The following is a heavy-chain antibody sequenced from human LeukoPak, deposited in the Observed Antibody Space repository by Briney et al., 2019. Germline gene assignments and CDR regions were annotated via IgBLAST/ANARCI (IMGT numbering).Heavy chain of an antibody. D-gene: IGHD2-2*03. J-gene: IGHJ6*02. CDR2: INPSGGST. Sequence: ASVKVSCKASGYTFTSYYMHWVRQAPGQGLEWMGIINPSGGSTSYAQKFQGRVTMTRDTSTSTVYMELSSLRSEDTAVYYCARVAPLDIVVVPAAPAYYYYGMDVWGQGTTVTVSS. CDR1: GYTFTSYY. V-gene: IGHV1-46*01. CDR3: ARVAPLDIVVVPAAPAYYYYGMDV.